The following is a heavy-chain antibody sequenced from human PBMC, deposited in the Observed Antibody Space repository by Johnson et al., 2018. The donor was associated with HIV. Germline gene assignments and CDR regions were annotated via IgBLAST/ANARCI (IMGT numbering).Heavy chain of an antibody. D-gene: IGHD3-10*01. Sequence: VQLVESGGDLVQPGGSLRLSCGASGFSFRSHWMSWVRQAPGKGLEWVANIKEDGSQKYYADSVRGRITISRDNSKNTVYLQMNRLRAEDPAVYYCARDSGVDAFDIGGQGTMVTVSS. V-gene: IGHV3-7*01. CDR1: GFSFRSHW. CDR2: IKEDGSQK. J-gene: IGHJ3*02. CDR3: ARDSGVDAFDI.